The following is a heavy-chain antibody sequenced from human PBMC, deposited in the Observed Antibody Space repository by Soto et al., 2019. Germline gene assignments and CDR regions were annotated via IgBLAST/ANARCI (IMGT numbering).Heavy chain of an antibody. CDR1: GYSFTSYG. CDR3: ARDTYYDILTGFVVYYYGMDV. CDR2: ISAYNGNT. J-gene: IGHJ6*02. V-gene: IGHV1-18*01. Sequence: GASVKVSCKASGYSFTSYGISWVRQAPGQGLEWMGWISAYNGNTNYAQKLQGRVTVTTDTSTSTAYMELRSLRSDDTAVYYCARDTYYDILTGFVVYYYGMDVWGQGTTVTVSS. D-gene: IGHD3-9*01.